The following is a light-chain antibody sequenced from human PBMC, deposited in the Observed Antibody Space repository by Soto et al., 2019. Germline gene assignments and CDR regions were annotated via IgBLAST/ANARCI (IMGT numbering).Light chain of an antibody. V-gene: IGLV1-40*01. CDR3: QSYVSSLSGSV. CDR2: GNS. J-gene: IGLJ1*01. CDR1: SSNIGAGYD. Sequence: QSVLTQPPSVSGAPGQRVTISCTGSSSNIGAGYDVHWYQQLPGTAPKLLIYGNSNRPSGVPDRFSGSKSGTSASLAITGLQAEDEAAYYCQSYVSSLSGSVFGTGTKLTVL.